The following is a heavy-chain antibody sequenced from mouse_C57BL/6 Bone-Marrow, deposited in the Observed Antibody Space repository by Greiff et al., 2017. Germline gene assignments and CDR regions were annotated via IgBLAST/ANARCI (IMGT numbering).Heavy chain of an antibody. CDR3: ARGGSSNWFAY. CDR1: GYAFSSYW. D-gene: IGHD1-1*01. J-gene: IGHJ3*01. V-gene: IGHV1-80*01. CDR2: IYPGDGDT. Sequence: VQLVESGAELVKPGASVKISCKASGYAFSSYWMNWVKQRPGKGLEWIGQIYPGDGDTNYNGKLKGKAILTADKSSSTAYMQLSSLTSEDSAVYFGARGGSSNWFAYWGQGTLVTVSA.